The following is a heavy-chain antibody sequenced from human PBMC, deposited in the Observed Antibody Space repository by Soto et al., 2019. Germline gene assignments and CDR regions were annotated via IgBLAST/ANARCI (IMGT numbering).Heavy chain of an antibody. J-gene: IGHJ5*02. D-gene: IGHD5-12*01. CDR3: ARLGGYSGYDPFDP. V-gene: IGHV4-39*01. CDR1: GGSISGSLYY. CDR2: IFYGRST. Sequence: QLQLQESGPGLVKPSETLSLTCTVSGGSISGSLYYWGWIRQPPGKGLEWIGSIFYGRSTYYNPSLKSRVTISVDTSKTQFSLKLSSVTAADTAVYYCARLGGYSGYDPFDPWGQGTLVTVSS.